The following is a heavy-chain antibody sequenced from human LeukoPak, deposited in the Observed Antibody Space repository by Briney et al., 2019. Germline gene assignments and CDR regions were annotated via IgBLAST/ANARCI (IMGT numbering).Heavy chain of an antibody. D-gene: IGHD4-17*01. J-gene: IGHJ4*02. V-gene: IGHV4-59*01. CDR2: IYYSGST. CDR3: ARRKLYGDCPFDY. Sequence: SETLSLTCTVSGGSISSYYWSWIRQPPGKGLEWIGYIYYSGSTNYNPSLKSRVTISVDTSKNQFSLKLSSVTAADTAVYYCARRKLYGDCPFDYWGQGTLVTVSS. CDR1: GGSISSYY.